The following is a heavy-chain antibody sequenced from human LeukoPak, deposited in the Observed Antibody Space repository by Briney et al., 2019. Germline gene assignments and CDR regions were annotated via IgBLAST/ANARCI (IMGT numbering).Heavy chain of an antibody. CDR1: GGSVSSGSYY. J-gene: IGHJ4*02. D-gene: IGHD2-2*01. V-gene: IGHV4-61*01. Sequence: PSETLSLTCTVSGGSVSSGSYYWSWIRQPPGKGLEWIGYIYYSGSTNYNPSLKSRVTISVDTSKNQFSLKLSSVTAADTAVYYCARGHQLLRYFDYWGQGTLVTVSS. CDR3: ARGHQLLRYFDY. CDR2: IYYSGST.